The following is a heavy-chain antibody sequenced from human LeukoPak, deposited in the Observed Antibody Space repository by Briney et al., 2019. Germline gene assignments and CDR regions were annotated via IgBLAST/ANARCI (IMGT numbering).Heavy chain of an antibody. J-gene: IGHJ4*02. Sequence: PGGSLSLSCAASGFTFSSCAMSWVRQAPGKGLEWVSAISGSGGSTYYADSVKGRFTISRDNSKNTLYLQMNSLRAEDTAVYYCAKLRGFGELHHFDYWGQGTLVTVSS. D-gene: IGHD3-10*01. V-gene: IGHV3-23*01. CDR2: ISGSGGST. CDR3: AKLRGFGELHHFDY. CDR1: GFTFSSCA.